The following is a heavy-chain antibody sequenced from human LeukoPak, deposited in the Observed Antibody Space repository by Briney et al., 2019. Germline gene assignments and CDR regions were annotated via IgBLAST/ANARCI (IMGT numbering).Heavy chain of an antibody. CDR2: INPSGGST. V-gene: IGHV1-46*01. Sequence: GASVKVSCKASGYTFTSYYMHWVRQAPGQGLEWMGIINPSGGSTSYAQKFQGRVTMTRDTSTSTVYMELSSLRSEDTAVYYCARASYVLRFLDWSDPWGQGTLVTVSS. CDR1: GYTFTSYY. D-gene: IGHD3-3*01. CDR3: ARASYVLRFLDWSDP. J-gene: IGHJ5*02.